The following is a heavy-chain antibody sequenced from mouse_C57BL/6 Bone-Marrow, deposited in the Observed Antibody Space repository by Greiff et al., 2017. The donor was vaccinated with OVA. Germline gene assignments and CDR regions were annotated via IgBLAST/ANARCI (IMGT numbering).Heavy chain of an antibody. V-gene: IGHV5-17*01. D-gene: IGHD2-3*01. CDR1: GFTFSDYG. CDR2: ISSGSRTI. J-gene: IGHJ3*01. CDR3: ARADGAWFAY. Sequence: EVKLMESGGGLVKPGGSLKLSCAASGFTFSDYGLHWVRQAPEKGLEWVAYISSGSRTIYYADTVKGRFTISRDNAKNTLFLQMTSLRSEDTAMYYCARADGAWFAYWGQGTLVTVSA.